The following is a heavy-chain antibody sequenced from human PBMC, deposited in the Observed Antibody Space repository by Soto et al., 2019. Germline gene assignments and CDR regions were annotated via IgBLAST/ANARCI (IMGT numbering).Heavy chain of an antibody. CDR1: GGSISSGSYS. J-gene: IGHJ6*02. D-gene: IGHD1-26*01. Sequence: QLQLQESGSGLVKPSQTLSLTCAVSGGSISSGSYSWSWIRQPPGKGLEWIGYIYHSGSTYYNPSPNSRVTISVDRSKNQFSLKLSSVTAADTAVYYCARGAMGLYYYYGMDVWGQGTTVTVSS. CDR3: ARGAMGLYYYYGMDV. V-gene: IGHV4-30-2*01. CDR2: IYHSGST.